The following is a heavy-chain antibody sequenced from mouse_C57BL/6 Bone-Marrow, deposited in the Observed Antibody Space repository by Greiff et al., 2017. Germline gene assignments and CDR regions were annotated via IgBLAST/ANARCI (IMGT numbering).Heavy chain of an antibody. D-gene: IGHD1-1*01. CDR1: GYSFTGYF. V-gene: IGHV1-20*01. J-gene: IGHJ2*01. CDR3: ARSRFYYYGSSRFDY. Sequence: VQLKQSGPELVKPGDSVKISCKASGYSFTGYFMNWVMQSHGKSLEWIGRINPYNGDTFYNQKFKGKATLTVDKSSSTAHMELRSLTSEDSAVYYCARSRFYYYGSSRFDYWGQGTTLTVSS. CDR2: INPYNGDT.